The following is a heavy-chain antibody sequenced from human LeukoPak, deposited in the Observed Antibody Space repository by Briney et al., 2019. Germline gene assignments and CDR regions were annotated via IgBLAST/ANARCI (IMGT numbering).Heavy chain of an antibody. CDR1: GFTFSSYR. J-gene: IGHJ5*02. CDR3: ARAPLYRETGP. D-gene: IGHD3-9*01. Sequence: PGRSLRLSCAASGFTFSSYRMNWVRQAPGKGLEWVSSISSSSSYIYYADSVKGRLTISRDNAKNSLYLQMNSLRAEDTAVYYCARAPLYRETGPWGQGTLVTVSS. CDR2: ISSSSSYI. V-gene: IGHV3-21*01.